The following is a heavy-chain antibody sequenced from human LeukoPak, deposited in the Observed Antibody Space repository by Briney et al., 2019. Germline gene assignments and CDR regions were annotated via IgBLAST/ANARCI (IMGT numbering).Heavy chain of an antibody. Sequence: PGGXLRLSCVTSGFTFGDYTMHWVRQVPGKGLEWLSGINWDGGNIAYADSVKGLFTISRDNAKSSLYLQMNSLRNEDMAFYFCAKGYTFHGVAHDSGYFDYWGQGTLVTVSS. CDR3: AKGYTFHGVAHDSGYFDY. J-gene: IGHJ4*02. CDR1: GFTFGDYT. V-gene: IGHV3-9*03. D-gene: IGHD3-3*01. CDR2: INWDGGNI.